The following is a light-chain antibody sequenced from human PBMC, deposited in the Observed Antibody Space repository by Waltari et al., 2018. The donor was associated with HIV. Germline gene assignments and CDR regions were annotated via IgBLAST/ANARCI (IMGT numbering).Light chain of an antibody. V-gene: IGLV2-23*02. Sequence: QSALTQPASVSGSTGQSITISCTGTRSDVGSYYLVSGYQQHPGKAPKLMIYEVSKRPSGVSNRFSGSKSGNTASLTISGLQAEDEADYYCCSYAGSSTFVVFGGGTKLTVL. CDR1: RSDVGSYYL. J-gene: IGLJ2*01. CDR3: CSYAGSSTFVV. CDR2: EVS.